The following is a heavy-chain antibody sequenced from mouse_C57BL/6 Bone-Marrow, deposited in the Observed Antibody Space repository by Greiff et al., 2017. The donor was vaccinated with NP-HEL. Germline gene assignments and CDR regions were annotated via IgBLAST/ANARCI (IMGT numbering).Heavy chain of an antibody. V-gene: IGHV8-12*01. Sequence: QVTLKVSGPGILQSSQTLSLTCSFSGFSLSTSGMGVSWIRQPSGKGLEWLAHIYWDDDKRYNPSLKSRLTISKDTSRNQVFLKITSVDTADTATYYCARRALYGNYTYAMDYWGQGTSVTVSS. J-gene: IGHJ4*01. CDR1: GFSLSTSGMG. D-gene: IGHD2-1*01. CDR3: ARRALYGNYTYAMDY. CDR2: IYWDDDK.